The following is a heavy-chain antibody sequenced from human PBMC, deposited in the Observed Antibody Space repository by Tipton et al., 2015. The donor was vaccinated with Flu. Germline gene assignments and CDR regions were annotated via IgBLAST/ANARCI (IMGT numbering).Heavy chain of an antibody. Sequence: SLRLSCEASGLTFSSCAMSWVRLAPGKGLEWVSSISGSGISTYYADSVKGRFTISRDNSKNTLYLQMSSLRAEDTAVYYCAKSGTKRFDYWGQGTLVTVSS. J-gene: IGHJ4*02. CDR3: AKSGTKRFDY. V-gene: IGHV3-23*01. CDR2: ISGSGIST. D-gene: IGHD2-8*01. CDR1: GLTFSSCA.